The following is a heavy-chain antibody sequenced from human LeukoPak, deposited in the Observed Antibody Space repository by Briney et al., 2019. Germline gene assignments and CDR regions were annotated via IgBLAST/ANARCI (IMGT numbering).Heavy chain of an antibody. D-gene: IGHD2/OR15-2a*01. J-gene: IGHJ6*02. Sequence: PGGSLRLSCAASGFTFSSYEMNWVRQAPGKGLEWVSYISSSGSTIYYADSVKGRFTISRDNAKNSLYLQMNSLRAEDTAVYYCARDNKIFYCMDVWGQGTTVTV. CDR1: GFTFSSYE. V-gene: IGHV3-48*03. CDR2: ISSSGSTI. CDR3: ARDNKIFYCMDV.